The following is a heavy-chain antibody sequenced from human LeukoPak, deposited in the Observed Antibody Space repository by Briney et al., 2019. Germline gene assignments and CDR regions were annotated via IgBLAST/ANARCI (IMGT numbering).Heavy chain of an antibody. J-gene: IGHJ4*02. D-gene: IGHD1-26*01. V-gene: IGHV3-7*01. CDR2: IKQDGSEK. CDR1: GFTFSSYA. CDR3: AKNSGSWKVFDY. Sequence: GGSLRLSCAASGFTFSSYAMSWVRQAPGKGLEWVANIKQDGSEKFYVDSVKGRFTISRDNAKNSLYLQMNSLRAEDTAVYYCAKNSGSWKVFDYWGQGTLVTVSS.